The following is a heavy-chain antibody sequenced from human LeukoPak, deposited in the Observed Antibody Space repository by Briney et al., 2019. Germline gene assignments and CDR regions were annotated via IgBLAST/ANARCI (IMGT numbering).Heavy chain of an antibody. CDR3: ARLAMNAFEI. CDR1: GYSFPTYW. Sequence: GESLKISCKGSGYSFPTYWIGWVRQMPAHGLEGVGVIYPGDSDTRYSPSVQGQVTISADNSISTAYLQWSSRKASDTVMYYCARLAMNAFEIWGQGTLVTVAS. V-gene: IGHV5-51*01. CDR2: IYPGDSDT. J-gene: IGHJ3*02.